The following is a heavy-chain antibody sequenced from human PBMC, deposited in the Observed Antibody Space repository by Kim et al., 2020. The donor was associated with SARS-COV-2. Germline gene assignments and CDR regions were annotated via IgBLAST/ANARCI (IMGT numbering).Heavy chain of an antibody. J-gene: IGHJ4*01. V-gene: IGHV3-21*01. Sequence: GGSLRLSCAASGFSFSSYSMNWVRQAPGKGLEWVSSISSSSSYIYYADLVNGLFTISRDNAKKSLYLQMNSLRAEDTAVYYWARDRRVVPAAISSVGYWG. D-gene: IGHD2-2*01. CDR3: ARDRRVVPAAISSVGY. CDR2: ISSSSSYI. CDR1: GFSFSSYS.